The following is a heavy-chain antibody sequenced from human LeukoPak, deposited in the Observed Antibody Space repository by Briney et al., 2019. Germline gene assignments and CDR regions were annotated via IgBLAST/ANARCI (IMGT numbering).Heavy chain of an antibody. Sequence: GGSLRLSCAASGFTFSSYAMSWVRQAPGKGLEWVSAISGSGGSTYYADSVKGRFTISRDNSKNTLYLQMNSLRAEDTAEYYCAKRSLLWFGELFEGDAFDIWGQGTMVTVSS. CDR2: ISGSGGST. V-gene: IGHV3-23*01. D-gene: IGHD3-10*01. CDR1: GFTFSSYA. CDR3: AKRSLLWFGELFEGDAFDI. J-gene: IGHJ3*02.